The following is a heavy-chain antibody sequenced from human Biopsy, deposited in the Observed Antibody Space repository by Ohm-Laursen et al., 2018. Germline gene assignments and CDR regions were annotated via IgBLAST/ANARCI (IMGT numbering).Heavy chain of an antibody. D-gene: IGHD2-15*01. CDR3: ARDKTVLNYCYASDV. J-gene: IGHJ6*01. CDR1: GGTFNNYG. V-gene: IGHV1-69*04. Sequence: ASVKVFCKASGGTFNNYGITWARQAPGQGLEWVGRIISMVGTPRYAQKFQGRATITVDKSTSTAYLDLSSLKSEDTAVYYCARDKTVLNYCYASDVWGQGTTVTVSS. CDR2: IISMVGTP.